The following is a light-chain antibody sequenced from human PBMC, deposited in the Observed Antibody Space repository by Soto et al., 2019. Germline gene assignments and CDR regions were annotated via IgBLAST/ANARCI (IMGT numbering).Light chain of an antibody. CDR1: HDIRKY. Sequence: DIQMTQSTSSLCASVGYRVTIPCQASHDIRKYLNWYQQKPGKAPRLLIYDASNMEKGVPSRLTGSGSGTDFILTISSLQPEDIATYYCQQYENFPITFGQGTRLEIK. J-gene: IGKJ5*01. CDR2: DAS. CDR3: QQYENFPIT. V-gene: IGKV1-33*01.